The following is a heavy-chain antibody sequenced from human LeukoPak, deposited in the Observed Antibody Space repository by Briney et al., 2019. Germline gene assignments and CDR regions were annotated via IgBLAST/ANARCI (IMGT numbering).Heavy chain of an antibody. D-gene: IGHD1-1*01. V-gene: IGHV3-43*01. J-gene: IGHJ6*03. CDR2: ISWDGVST. CDR3: AKGNAYSDYYMDV. CDR1: GFTFDDYS. Sequence: GGSLRLSCAASGFTFDDYSIHWVRQAPGKGLEWVSFISWDGVSTYYADSVKGRFTISRDNSKNSLYLQMDSLRTEDTALYYCAKGNAYSDYYMDVWGKGTTVTVSS.